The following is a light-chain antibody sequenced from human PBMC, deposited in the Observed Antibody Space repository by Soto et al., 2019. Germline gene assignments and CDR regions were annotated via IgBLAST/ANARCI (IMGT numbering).Light chain of an antibody. Sequence: DIQMTQSPSSLSASVGDRVTITCQASQDIRKCLNWYQQKPGKAPKLLIFEVSDLQRGVPSRFSGSRSGTDFTFTISSLQPEDVATYYCQQFDSVHITFGGGTKVDIK. V-gene: IGKV1-33*01. CDR2: EVS. CDR3: QQFDSVHIT. CDR1: QDIRKC. J-gene: IGKJ4*01.